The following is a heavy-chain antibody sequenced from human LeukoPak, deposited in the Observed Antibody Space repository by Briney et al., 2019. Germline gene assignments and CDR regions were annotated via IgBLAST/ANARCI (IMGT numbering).Heavy chain of an antibody. Sequence: SETLSLTCAVSGYSISRGYSWGWIRRPPGMGLEWIGNMYHSESTHYNPSLKSRVTISADTSKNQFSLKLSSVTAADTAVYYCARFDHVWETHGMDAFDLWGQGTMVTVSS. CDR2: MYHSEST. D-gene: IGHD3-16*01. J-gene: IGHJ3*01. CDR1: GYSISRGYS. V-gene: IGHV4-38-2*01. CDR3: ARFDHVWETHGMDAFDL.